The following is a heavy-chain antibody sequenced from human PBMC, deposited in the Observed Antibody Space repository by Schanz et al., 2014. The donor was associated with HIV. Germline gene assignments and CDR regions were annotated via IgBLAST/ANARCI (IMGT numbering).Heavy chain of an antibody. V-gene: IGHV3-30*18. CDR1: GFTFSTYA. CDR3: AKVATWDYYGMDV. Sequence: QVQLVESGGGLVQPGGSLRLSCAASGFTFSTYAMTWVRQAPGKGLEWVAVISYDGSNKYYADSVKGRFTISRDNSKNTQYLQMNSLRAEDTAVYYCAKVATWDYYGMDVWGQGTTVTVS. J-gene: IGHJ6*02. CDR2: ISYDGSNK.